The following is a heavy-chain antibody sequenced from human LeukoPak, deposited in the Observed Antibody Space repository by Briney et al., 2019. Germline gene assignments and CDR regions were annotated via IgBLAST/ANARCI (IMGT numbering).Heavy chain of an antibody. Sequence: GGTLRLSCAASGFTFSNYAMNWIRQAPGKGLEWVSYISTSSTTIYYADSVRGRFTISRDNAKNSLYLQMNSLRAEDTAVYYCARDRGVTMVRGVIIYDYWGQGTLVTVSS. J-gene: IGHJ4*02. CDR3: ARDRGVTMVRGVIIYDY. V-gene: IGHV3-48*04. D-gene: IGHD3-10*01. CDR2: ISTSSTTI. CDR1: GFTFSNYA.